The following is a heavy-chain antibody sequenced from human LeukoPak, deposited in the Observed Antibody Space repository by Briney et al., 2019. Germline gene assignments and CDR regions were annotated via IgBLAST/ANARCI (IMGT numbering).Heavy chain of an antibody. D-gene: IGHD3-9*01. CDR3: ARDQDYDILSGYSSAY. J-gene: IGHJ4*02. V-gene: IGHV1-18*01. Sequence: ASVKVSCKASGYTFTSYGISWVRQAPGQGLEWMGWISGHIAHTNYAQKLQGRVTMTIDTSTSTAYMELGSLRSDDTAVYYGARDQDYDILSGYSSAYWGQGTLVSVSS. CDR2: ISGHIAHT. CDR1: GYTFTSYG.